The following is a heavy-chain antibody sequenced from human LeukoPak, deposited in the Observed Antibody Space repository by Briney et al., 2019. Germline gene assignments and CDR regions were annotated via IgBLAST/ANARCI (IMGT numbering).Heavy chain of an antibody. CDR3: ARHWGAPGYSYGLKRNWFDP. V-gene: IGHV4-4*02. D-gene: IGHD5-18*01. CDR2: INHSGST. CDR1: GGSISSSNW. J-gene: IGHJ5*02. Sequence: SETLSLTCAVSGGSISSSNWWSWVRQPPGKGLEWIGEINHSGSTNYNPPLKSRVTISVDTSKDQFSLKLSSVTAADTAVYYCARHWGAPGYSYGLKRNWFDPWGQGTLVTVSS.